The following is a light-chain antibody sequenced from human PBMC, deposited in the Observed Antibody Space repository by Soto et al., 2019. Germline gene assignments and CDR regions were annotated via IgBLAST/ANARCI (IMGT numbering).Light chain of an antibody. CDR2: GNN. CDR3: GTWDSSLGAGV. V-gene: IGLV1-51*01. J-gene: IGLJ3*02. Sequence: QSVLTQPPSVSEAPGQKVTISCSGSSSNIGNNYVSWYQQLPGTAPKLLIYGNNERPSGIPDRISGSKSGASATLDITGLQTGDEADYYCGTWDSSLGAGVFGGGTKLTVL. CDR1: SSNIGNNY.